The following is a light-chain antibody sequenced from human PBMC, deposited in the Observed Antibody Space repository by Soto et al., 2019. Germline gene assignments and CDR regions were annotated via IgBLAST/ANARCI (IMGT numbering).Light chain of an antibody. CDR3: QQYGYSPFT. CDR1: QTFDSRF. Sequence: EIVLTQSPDTLSLSPGERATLSCRASQTFDSRFLAWYQQKRGQAPSLLVYGASTRATDIPDRFSGSGSGTEFTLTISRLEPEDSALYYCQQYGYSPFTFGQGTKLEIK. CDR2: GAS. V-gene: IGKV3-20*01. J-gene: IGKJ2*01.